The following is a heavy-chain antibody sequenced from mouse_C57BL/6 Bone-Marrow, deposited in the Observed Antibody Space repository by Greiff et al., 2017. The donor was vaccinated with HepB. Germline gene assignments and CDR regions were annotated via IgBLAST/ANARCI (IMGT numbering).Heavy chain of an antibody. CDR3: TTDHGYYGSSYGFAY. V-gene: IGHV14-1*01. CDR2: IDPEDGDT. D-gene: IGHD1-1*01. Sequence: EVQLQQSGAELVRPGASVKLSCTASGFNIKDYYMHWVKQRPEQGLEWIGRIDPEDGDTEYAPKFQGKATMTADTSSNTAYLQLSSLTSEDTAVYYCTTDHGYYGSSYGFAYWGQGTLVTVSA. J-gene: IGHJ3*01. CDR1: GFNIKDYY.